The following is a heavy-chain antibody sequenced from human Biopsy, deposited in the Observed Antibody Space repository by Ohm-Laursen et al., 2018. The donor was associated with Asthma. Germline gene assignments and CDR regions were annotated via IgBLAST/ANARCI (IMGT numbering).Heavy chain of an antibody. D-gene: IGHD6-13*01. J-gene: IGHJ4*02. CDR2: VHSTGST. V-gene: IGHV4-59*07. CDR1: PGSINDYY. Sequence: SDTLSLTCTVSPGSINDYYWNWIRQFPGKGLEWIGYVHSTGSTRFNPSLKSRLTISVDKSVDQVSLKLTSVTAADTAVYYCVRATSTWSQSGPHYFDHWGQGTLVTVSS. CDR3: VRATSTWSQSGPHYFDH.